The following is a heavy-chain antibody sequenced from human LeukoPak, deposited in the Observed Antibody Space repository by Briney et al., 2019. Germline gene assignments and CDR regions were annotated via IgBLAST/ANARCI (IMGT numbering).Heavy chain of an antibody. CDR1: GFTFSSYA. Sequence: QAGRSLRLSCAASGFTFSSYAMHWVRQAPGKGLEWVAVISYDGSNKYYADSVKGRFTISRDNSKNTMYLQMNSLRAEDTAVYYCARDVQDIVVVVAAYNYYYYMDVWGKGTTVTVSS. CDR3: ARDVQDIVVVVAAYNYYYYMDV. D-gene: IGHD2-15*01. J-gene: IGHJ6*03. V-gene: IGHV3-30*04. CDR2: ISYDGSNK.